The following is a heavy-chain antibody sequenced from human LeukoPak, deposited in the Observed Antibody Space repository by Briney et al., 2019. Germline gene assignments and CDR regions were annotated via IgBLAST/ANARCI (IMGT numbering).Heavy chain of an antibody. CDR3: AKASYYDILTGRHSARLWYFDY. V-gene: IGHV3-23*01. Sequence: GGSLRLSCAASGFTFTSYAMSWVRQAPGKGLEWVSGISGGGGSTYYADSVKGRFSISRDNSKNNLYLQMNSLRAEDTAVYYCAKASYYDILTGRHSARLWYFDYWGQGTLVTVSS. CDR2: ISGGGGST. J-gene: IGHJ4*02. D-gene: IGHD3-9*01. CDR1: GFTFTSYA.